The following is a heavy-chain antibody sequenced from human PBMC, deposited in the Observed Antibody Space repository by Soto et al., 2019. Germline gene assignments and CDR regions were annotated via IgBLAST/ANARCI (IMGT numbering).Heavy chain of an antibody. V-gene: IGHV3-23*01. J-gene: IGHJ5*02. Sequence: GGSLRLSSAAAGLTFSSYAMSWVRQAPGRGLEWVSAISGSGGSIYYADSVKGRFTISRDSSKDTLQLKMNSLRAEDPDVYYCAKADRERLSGWFDPWGQGTLVTVSS. D-gene: IGHD1-26*01. CDR3: AKADRERLSGWFDP. CDR2: ISGSGGSI. CDR1: GLTFSSYA.